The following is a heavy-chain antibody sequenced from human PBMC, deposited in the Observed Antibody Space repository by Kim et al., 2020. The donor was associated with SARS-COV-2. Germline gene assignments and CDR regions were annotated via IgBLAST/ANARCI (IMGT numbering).Heavy chain of an antibody. J-gene: IGHJ6*02. Sequence: SVKVSCKASGFTFTSSAMQWVRQARGQRLEWIGWIVVGSGNTNYAQKFQERVTITRDMSTSTAYMELSSLRSEDTAVYYCAADCAPGVTTVTMGYGMDVWGQGTTVTVSS. CDR2: IVVGSGNT. CDR3: AADCAPGVTTVTMGYGMDV. CDR1: GFTFTSSA. D-gene: IGHD4-17*01. V-gene: IGHV1-58*02.